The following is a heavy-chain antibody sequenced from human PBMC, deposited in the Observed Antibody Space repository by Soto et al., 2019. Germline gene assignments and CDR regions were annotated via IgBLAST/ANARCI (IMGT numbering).Heavy chain of an antibody. CDR2: ISWDGGST. V-gene: IGHV3-43*01. D-gene: IGHD3-22*01. J-gene: IGHJ6*02. CDR1: GFTFDDYT. CDR3: AKDISSHDSSGWLHYGMDV. Sequence: EVQLVESGGVVVQPGGSLRLSCAASGFTFDDYTMHWVRQAPGKGLEWVSLISWDGGSTYYADSVKGRFTISRDNSKNSLYLQMNSLRTEDTALYYCAKDISSHDSSGWLHYGMDVWGQGTTVTVSS.